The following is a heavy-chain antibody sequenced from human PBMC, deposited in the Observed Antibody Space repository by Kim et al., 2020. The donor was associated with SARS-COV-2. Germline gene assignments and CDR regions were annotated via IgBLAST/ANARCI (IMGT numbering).Heavy chain of an antibody. CDR2: IYYSGST. J-gene: IGHJ6*02. CDR3: ATSGSYWDYYYGMDV. V-gene: IGHV4-61*01. D-gene: IGHD1-26*01. CDR1: GGSVSSGSYY. Sequence: SETLSLTCTVSGGSVSSGSYYWSWIRQPPGKGLEWIGYIYYSGSTNYNPSLKSRVTISVDTSKNQFSLKLSSVTAADTAVYYCATSGSYWDYYYGMDVWGQGTTVTVSS.